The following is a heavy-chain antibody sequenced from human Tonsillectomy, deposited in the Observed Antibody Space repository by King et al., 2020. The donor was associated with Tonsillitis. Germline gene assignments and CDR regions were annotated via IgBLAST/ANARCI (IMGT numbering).Heavy chain of an antibody. V-gene: IGHV4-39*01. CDR3: ARQGKIAVSVDDAFDI. D-gene: IGHD6-19*01. J-gene: IGHJ3*02. CDR1: GGSISSSNYY. CDR2: IYYSGSP. Sequence: LQLQESGPGLVKPSETLSLTCTVSGGSISSSNYYWGWIRQPPGMGLEWIVSIYYSGSPYYNPSLKSRVTKDVEPSKSQFSLKLRSVTAADTALYYCARQGKIAVSVDDAFDIWGQGTMVTVSS.